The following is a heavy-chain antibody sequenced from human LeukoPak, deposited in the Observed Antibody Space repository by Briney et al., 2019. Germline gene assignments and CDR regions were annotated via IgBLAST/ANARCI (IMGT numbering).Heavy chain of an antibody. J-gene: IGHJ5*02. V-gene: IGHV4-39*07. Sequence: SETLSLTCTVSGGSISSNYYWGWIRQPPGKGLEWIGIIYYSGSTYYNPSLKSRVTISVDTSKNQFSLKLNSVTAADTAVYYCARGGSNWFDHWGQGTLVTVSS. CDR1: GGSISSNYY. CDR2: IYYSGST. CDR3: ARGGSNWFDH.